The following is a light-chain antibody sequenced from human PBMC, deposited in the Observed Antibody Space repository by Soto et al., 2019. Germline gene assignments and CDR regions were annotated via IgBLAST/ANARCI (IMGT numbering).Light chain of an antibody. CDR3: QQLWTYPLT. CDR2: AAS. Sequence: DTQLTQSPSFLSASVGDRVTIACRASQDVSRSVGWYQQKPGTAPKLLISAASTLNSGVPSRFSGIGSGTDFTLTISSLQPEDFATYYCQQLWTYPLTFGGGTKVEI. CDR1: QDVSRS. V-gene: IGKV1-9*01. J-gene: IGKJ4*01.